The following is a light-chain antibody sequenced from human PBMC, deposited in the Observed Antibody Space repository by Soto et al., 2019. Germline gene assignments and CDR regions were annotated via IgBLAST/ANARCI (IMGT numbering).Light chain of an antibody. Sequence: DIQMTQSPSSLSASVGDRVTITCQASQDIKNYLNWYQQKPGKAPNLLIYDASNLKKGAPSRFSGSGSGTHFTFTISSLQPEDVATYYCQHYDHLPPLSFGGGTKVEIK. J-gene: IGKJ4*01. V-gene: IGKV1-33*01. CDR1: QDIKNY. CDR3: QHYDHLPPLS. CDR2: DAS.